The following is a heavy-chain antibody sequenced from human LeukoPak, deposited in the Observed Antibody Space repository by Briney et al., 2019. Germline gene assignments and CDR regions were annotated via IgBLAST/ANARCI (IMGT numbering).Heavy chain of an antibody. Sequence: ASVKVSCKASGYTFTGYYMHWVRQAPGQGLEWMGIINPSGGSTSYEQKFQGRVTMTRDTSTSTVYMELSSLRSEDTAVYYCARDLGTGRDFWSGYYMVYWGQGTLVTVSS. CDR1: GYTFTGYY. J-gene: IGHJ4*02. V-gene: IGHV1-46*01. CDR2: INPSGGST. D-gene: IGHD3-3*01. CDR3: ARDLGTGRDFWSGYYMVY.